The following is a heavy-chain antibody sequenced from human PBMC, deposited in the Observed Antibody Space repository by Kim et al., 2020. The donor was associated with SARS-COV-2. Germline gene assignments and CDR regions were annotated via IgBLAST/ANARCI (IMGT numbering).Heavy chain of an antibody. CDR3: LEYSSSSGI. CDR1: GGSIISSSIYY. CDR2: IHYSGST. Sequence: SETLSLTCTVSGGSIISSSIYYGAWIRQPPGKGLEWIGSIHYSGSTYYNVSLRSRVTMSVDTSKNQFSLKLTSVTAADTAVYYCLEYSSSSGIWGPGTMVTVSS. V-gene: IGHV4-39*01. D-gene: IGHD6-6*01. J-gene: IGHJ3*02.